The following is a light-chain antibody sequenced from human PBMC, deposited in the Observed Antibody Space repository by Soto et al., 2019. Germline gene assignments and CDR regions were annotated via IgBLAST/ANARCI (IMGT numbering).Light chain of an antibody. J-gene: IGKJ1*01. CDR3: MQALQTQWT. CDR1: QSLLHSNGYNY. CDR2: LGS. V-gene: IGKV2-28*01. Sequence: DIVMTQSPLSLPVTPGEPASISCRSSQSLLHSNGYNYLDWYLQRPGQSPQLLIYLGSNQASGVPDRFSGSASGTDFTLKISRVEAEDVGVYYCMQALQTQWTFGQGTKVEIK.